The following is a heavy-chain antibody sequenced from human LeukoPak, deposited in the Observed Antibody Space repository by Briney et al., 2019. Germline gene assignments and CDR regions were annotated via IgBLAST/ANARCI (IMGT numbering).Heavy chain of an antibody. CDR2: ISSGATTT. CDR3: AKGTVGAKY. CDR1: GFTLTSDS. D-gene: IGHD1-26*01. V-gene: IGHV3-48*04. J-gene: IGHJ4*02. Sequence: GGSLRLSCAASGFTLTSDSMNWVRQAPGKGLEWISYISSGATTTYYADSVKGRFTISRDNAKNTLFLQMNSLRVDDTAVYYCAKGTVGAKYWGQGTLVIVSS.